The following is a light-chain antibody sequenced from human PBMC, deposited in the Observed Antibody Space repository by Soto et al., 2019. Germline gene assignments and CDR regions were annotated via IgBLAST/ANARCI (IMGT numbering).Light chain of an antibody. CDR1: QSISSY. Sequence: EIVLTQSPATLSLSPGERATLSCRASQSISSYLAWYQQKPGQAPRLLIYDASNRATGIPARFSGGGSGTDFTLTISSLEPEDFAVYYCQHRSNCPPCTFGQGTKLEIK. CDR2: DAS. CDR3: QHRSNCPPCT. V-gene: IGKV3-11*01. J-gene: IGKJ2*02.